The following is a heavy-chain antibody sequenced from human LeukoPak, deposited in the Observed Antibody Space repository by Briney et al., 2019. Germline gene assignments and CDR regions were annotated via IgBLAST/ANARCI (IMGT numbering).Heavy chain of an antibody. V-gene: IGHV1-18*03. CDR3: ARELSGSYYGEFDY. Sequence: GASVKVSCKASGYTFTSYGISWVRQAPGQGLEWMGWISAYNGNTNYAQKLQGRVTMTTDTSTSTAYMELSSLRSEDMAVYYCARELSGSYYGEFDYWGQGTLVTVSS. J-gene: IGHJ4*02. CDR1: GYTFTSYG. D-gene: IGHD1-26*01. CDR2: ISAYNGNT.